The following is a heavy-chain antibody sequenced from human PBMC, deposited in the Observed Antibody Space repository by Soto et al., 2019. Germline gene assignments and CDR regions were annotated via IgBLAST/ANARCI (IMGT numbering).Heavy chain of an antibody. J-gene: IGHJ4*02. CDR2: ITADGSGA. CDR1: EGRFRDYG. CDR3: IRDMNLWRLDS. D-gene: IGHD1-7*01. V-gene: IGHV3-74*01. Sequence: VVPLRVCCGAFEGRFRDYGGHWVSQAPGEGLVWVSRITADGSGATYADSVKGRFTISRHNAENMVYLQMNSLRAEDTAVYYCIRDMNLWRLDSWGQGTLVTVSS.